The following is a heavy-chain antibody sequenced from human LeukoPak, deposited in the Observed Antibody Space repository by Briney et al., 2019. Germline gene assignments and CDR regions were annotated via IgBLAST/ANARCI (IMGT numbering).Heavy chain of an antibody. CDR2: IYYSGST. CDR3: ARHHSSGWYES. V-gene: IGHV4-59*08. J-gene: IGHJ4*02. D-gene: IGHD6-19*01. Sequence: PSGTLCLTCTVSGGSINSYYWSWIRQPPGKGLEWIGYIYYSGSTNYNPSLKSRVTISVYTSKNQFSLKLSSVTAADTAVYYCARHHSSGWYESWGQGTLVTVSS. CDR1: GGSINSYY.